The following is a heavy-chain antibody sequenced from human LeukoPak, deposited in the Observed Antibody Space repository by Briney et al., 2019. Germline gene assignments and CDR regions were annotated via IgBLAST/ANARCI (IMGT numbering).Heavy chain of an antibody. Sequence: SETLSLTCTVSGVSISSYYWSWIRQPAGRGLEWIGHIYTSGSTNYNPSLKSRVTMSVDTSKNQFSLKLSSVTAADTAVYYCAGTYSDSNGYYLDYWGQGTLVTVSS. CDR1: GVSISSYY. CDR2: IYTSGST. J-gene: IGHJ4*02. CDR3: AGTYSDSNGYYLDY. V-gene: IGHV4-4*07. D-gene: IGHD3-22*01.